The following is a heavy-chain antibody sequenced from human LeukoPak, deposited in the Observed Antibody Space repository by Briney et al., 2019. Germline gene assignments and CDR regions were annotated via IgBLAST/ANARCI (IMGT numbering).Heavy chain of an antibody. CDR2: INGGGDAT. J-gene: IGHJ4*02. CDR1: RLTFSSSA. Sequence: GGSLRLSCAACRLTFSSSAISWVRQAPGKGLEWLSTINGGGDATYYADSVKGRFTISRDTSKNTLYLQMGSLRTEDTAIYYCAQANPAARGVNFDFWGQGTLVTVSS. V-gene: IGHV3-23*01. D-gene: IGHD3-10*01. CDR3: AQANPAARGVNFDF.